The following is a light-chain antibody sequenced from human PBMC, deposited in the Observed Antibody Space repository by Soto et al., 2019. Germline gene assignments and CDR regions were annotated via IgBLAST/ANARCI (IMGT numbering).Light chain of an antibody. Sequence: DIQLTQSPSSLSASVRDSVTITCQASQDIGHSLAWYQQKPGKPIQLLIYGASTLHSGVPSRFSGSGSGTDFTLTISSLQPEDVATYYCQKYDSAPLTFGGGTKVDIK. CDR2: GAS. CDR3: QKYDSAPLT. CDR1: QDIGHS. J-gene: IGKJ4*01. V-gene: IGKV1-27*01.